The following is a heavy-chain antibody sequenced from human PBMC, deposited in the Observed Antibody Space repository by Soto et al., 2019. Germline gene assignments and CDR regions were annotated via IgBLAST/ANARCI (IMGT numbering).Heavy chain of an antibody. J-gene: IGHJ4*02. CDR1: GGTFSNHA. V-gene: IGHV1-69*13. CDR3: ARGPDRSGFYLFDY. CDR2: IIPLSGTT. Sequence: SVKVSCKTYGGTFSNHAISWVRQAPGQGPEWMGGIIPLSGTTNYVQKFQGRVTITADESMTTAYMEPSNLRYEDTAVYYCARGPDRSGFYLFDYWGQGTLVTVYS. D-gene: IGHD3-22*01.